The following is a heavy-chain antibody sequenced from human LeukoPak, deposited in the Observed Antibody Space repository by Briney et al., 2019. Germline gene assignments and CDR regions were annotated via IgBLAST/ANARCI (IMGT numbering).Heavy chain of an antibody. J-gene: IGHJ4*02. CDR3: ASSGRDGYNPHDY. Sequence: SETLSLTCTVSGGSISSYYWSWIRQPPGKGLEWIGYIYYSGSTNYNPSLKSRVTISVDTSKNQFSLKLGSVTAADTAVYYCASSGRDGYNPHDYWGQGTLVTVSS. CDR1: GGSISSYY. V-gene: IGHV4-59*01. CDR2: IYYSGST. D-gene: IGHD5-12*01.